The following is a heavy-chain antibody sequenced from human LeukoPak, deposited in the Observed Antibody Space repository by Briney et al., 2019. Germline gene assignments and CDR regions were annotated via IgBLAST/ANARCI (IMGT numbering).Heavy chain of an antibody. V-gene: IGHV1-2*02. Sequence: ASVKVSCKASGCTFTDYYMHWVRQAPGQGLEWMGWINPYSGGTNYAQNFQGRVTITRDTSISTGYMELSRLGSDATAVYYCARIRGGNNYHFDYWGQGTLVTVSS. CDR2: INPYSGGT. J-gene: IGHJ4*02. CDR1: GCTFTDYY. CDR3: ARIRGGNNYHFDY. D-gene: IGHD1-26*01.